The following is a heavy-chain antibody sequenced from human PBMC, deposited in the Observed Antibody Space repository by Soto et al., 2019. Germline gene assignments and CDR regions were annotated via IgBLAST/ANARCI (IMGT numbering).Heavy chain of an antibody. D-gene: IGHD3-3*01. Sequence: GASLKISCKGSGYNFAGYWIAWVRQMPGKGLELMGIIYPSDSDTRYRPSFQGQVTISADKAISSAYLQWSSLRASDTAMYYCASGAVSTSNFCYWGQGPPMTSPQ. V-gene: IGHV5-51*01. CDR1: GYNFAGYW. CDR3: ASGAVSTSNFCY. J-gene: IGHJ4*02. CDR2: IYPSDSDT.